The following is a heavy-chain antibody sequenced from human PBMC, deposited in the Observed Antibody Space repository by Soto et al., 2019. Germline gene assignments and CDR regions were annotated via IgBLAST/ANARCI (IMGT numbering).Heavy chain of an antibody. D-gene: IGHD3-10*01. CDR3: AGLIGEGYYYYGMDV. J-gene: IGHJ6*02. CDR1: GGSISSSSYY. Sequence: TSETLSLTCTVSGGSISSSSYYWGWIRQPPGKALERIGSIYYSGSTYYNPTLKSRVTISVDTSKNQFSLKLSSVTAADTAVYYCAGLIGEGYYYYGMDVWGQGTTVTVSS. V-gene: IGHV4-39*01. CDR2: IYYSGST.